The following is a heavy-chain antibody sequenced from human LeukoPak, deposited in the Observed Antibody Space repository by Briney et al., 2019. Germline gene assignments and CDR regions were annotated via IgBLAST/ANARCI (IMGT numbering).Heavy chain of an antibody. V-gene: IGHV4-4*02. J-gene: IGHJ4*02. CDR2: IYHSGST. Sequence: SGTLSLTCAVSGGSISSSNWWSWVRQPPGKGLEWIGEIYHSGSTNYNPSLKSRVTISVDKSKNQFSLKLSSVTAADTAVYYCARHSTFFGVVIIKGRVRGPFDYWGQGTLVTVSS. D-gene: IGHD3-3*01. CDR1: GGSISSSNW. CDR3: ARHSTFFGVVIIKGRVRGPFDY.